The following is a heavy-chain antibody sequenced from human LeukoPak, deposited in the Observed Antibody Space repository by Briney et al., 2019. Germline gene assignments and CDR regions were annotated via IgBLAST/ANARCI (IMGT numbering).Heavy chain of an antibody. CDR3: AKGSLNAPNPDAAFDY. V-gene: IGHV3-23*01. J-gene: IGHJ4*02. CDR2: ISGSGSST. CDR1: GFTFSSYA. Sequence: GGSLRLSCAASGFTFSSYAMSWVRQAPGKGLEWVSTISGSGSSTYYADSVKGRFTISRDNSKNTLYLQMNSLRAEDTAVYYCAKGSLNAPNPDAAFDYWGQGTLVTVSS.